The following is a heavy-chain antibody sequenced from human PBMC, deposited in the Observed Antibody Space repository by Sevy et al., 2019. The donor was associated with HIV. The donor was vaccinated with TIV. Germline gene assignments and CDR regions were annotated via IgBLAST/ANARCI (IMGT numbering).Heavy chain of an antibody. V-gene: IGHV3-49*03. CDR1: GFTFGDYA. J-gene: IGHJ6*02. CDR2: IRSKAYGGTT. D-gene: IGHD3-16*02. CDR3: TRDWRNYDYVWGSYRSVGMDV. Sequence: GGSLRLSCTASGFTFGDYAMSWFRQALGKGLEWVGFIRSKAYGGTTEYAASVKGRFTISRDDSKSIAYLQMNSLKTEDTAVYYCTRDWRNYDYVWGSYRSVGMDVWGQGTTVTVSS.